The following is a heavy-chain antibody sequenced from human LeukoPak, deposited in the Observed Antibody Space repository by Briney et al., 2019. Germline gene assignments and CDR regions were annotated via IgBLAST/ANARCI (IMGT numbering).Heavy chain of an antibody. CDR1: GYTFTGYY. V-gene: IGHV1-2*04. Sequence: GASVKVSCKASGYTFTGYYMHWVRQAPGQGLEWMGWINPNSGGTNYAQKFQGWVTMTRDTSISTAYMELSRLRSDDTAVYYCARSYLDPHSPPGDYWGQGTLVTVSS. J-gene: IGHJ4*02. D-gene: IGHD6-13*01. CDR3: ARSYLDPHSPPGDY. CDR2: INPNSGGT.